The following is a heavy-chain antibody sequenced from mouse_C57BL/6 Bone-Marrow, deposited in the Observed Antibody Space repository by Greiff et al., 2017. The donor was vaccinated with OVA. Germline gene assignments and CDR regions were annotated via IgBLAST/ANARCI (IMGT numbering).Heavy chain of an antibody. CDR2: IDPNSGGT. CDR3: ARSALITTVVAKEYFDV. V-gene: IGHV1-72*01. Sequence: QVQLKQPGAELVKPGASVKLSCKASGYTFTSYWMHWVKQRPGRGLEWIGRIDPNSGGTKYNEKFKSKATLTVDKPSSTAYMQLSSLTSEDSAVYYCARSALITTVVAKEYFDVWGTGTTVTVSS. D-gene: IGHD1-1*01. CDR1: GYTFTSYW. J-gene: IGHJ1*03.